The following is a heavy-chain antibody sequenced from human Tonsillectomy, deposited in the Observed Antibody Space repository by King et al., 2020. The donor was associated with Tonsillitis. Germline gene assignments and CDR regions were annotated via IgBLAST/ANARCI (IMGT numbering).Heavy chain of an antibody. J-gene: IGHJ2*01. CDR2: INPNSGGT. V-gene: IGHV1-2*02. D-gene: IGHD1-26*01. CDR1: GYTFTGYY. CDR3: ARDRTGSYSWYFDL. Sequence: QLVQSGAEVKKPGASVKVSCKASGYTFTGYYMHWVRQAPGQGLEWMGWINPNSGGTNSAQRFQGRGTMTMDTSINTAYLELSRLTSDDTAVYYWARDRTGSYSWYFDLWGRGALVTVSS.